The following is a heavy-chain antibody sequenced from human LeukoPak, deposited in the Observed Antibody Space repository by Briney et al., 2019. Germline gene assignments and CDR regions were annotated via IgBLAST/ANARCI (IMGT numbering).Heavy chain of an antibody. CDR3: ARERIAAAGRGYWYFDL. D-gene: IGHD6-13*01. CDR1: GGSISSYY. V-gene: IGHV4-59*01. J-gene: IGHJ2*01. CDR2: IYYSGST. Sequence: PSETLSLTCTVSGGSISSYYWSWIRQPPGKGLEWIGYIYYSGSTNYNPSLKNRVTISVDTSKNQFSLKLSSVTAADTAVYYCARERIAAAGRGYWYFDLWGRGTLVTVSS.